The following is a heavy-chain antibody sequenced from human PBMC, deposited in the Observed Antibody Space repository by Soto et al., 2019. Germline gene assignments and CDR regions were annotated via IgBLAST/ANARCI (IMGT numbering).Heavy chain of an antibody. CDR2: IYYSGST. Sequence: SETLSLTCTVSGGSISSSSYYWGWIRQPPGKGLEWIGSIYYSGSTYYNPSLKSRVTISVDTSKNQFSLKLSSVTAADTAVYYCARDPMGYTGSYYVGYYDSWGQGTLVTVSS. J-gene: IGHJ4*02. CDR3: ARDPMGYTGSYYVGYYDS. V-gene: IGHV4-39*02. D-gene: IGHD1-26*01. CDR1: GGSISSSSYY.